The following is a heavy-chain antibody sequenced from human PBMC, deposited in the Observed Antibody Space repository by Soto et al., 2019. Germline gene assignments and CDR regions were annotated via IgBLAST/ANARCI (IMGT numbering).Heavy chain of an antibody. CDR3: AREGYCGGYCYNPGY. Sequence: QVQLVQSGAEVKKPGASVKVSCKASGYTFTSYYMHWVRQAPGQGLEWMGIINPSGGSTSYAQKFQGRVTMTRDTSTSTVYMELSSLRSEDTAVYYCAREGYCGGYCYNPGYWGQGTLVTVSS. CDR2: INPSGGST. J-gene: IGHJ4*02. CDR1: GYTFTSYY. V-gene: IGHV1-46*03. D-gene: IGHD2-21*02.